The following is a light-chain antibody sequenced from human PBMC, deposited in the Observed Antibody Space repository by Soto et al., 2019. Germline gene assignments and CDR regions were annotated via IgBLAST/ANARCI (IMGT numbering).Light chain of an antibody. Sequence: EIVLTQSPGTLSLSTGERATLSCRASQSVSSKYLAWYQQKPGQAPRLLIFGASDRATGIPDRFSGSGSGTDFTLTIDRLEPEDFAMYYCQQYSDSPPTFGQGPRWIS. CDR3: QQYSDSPPT. CDR1: QSVSSKY. V-gene: IGKV3-20*01. J-gene: IGKJ1*01. CDR2: GAS.